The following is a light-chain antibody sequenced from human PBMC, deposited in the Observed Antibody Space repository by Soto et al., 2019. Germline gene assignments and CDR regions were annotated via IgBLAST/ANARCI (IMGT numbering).Light chain of an antibody. CDR3: QQYYSTPIH. J-gene: IGKJ3*01. CDR1: QSILYSSNNKNY. V-gene: IGKV4-1*01. CDR2: WAS. Sequence: DIVTTQSPDSLAVSLGERATINCKSSQSILYSSNNKNYLAWYQQKPGQPPKLLIYWASTRESGVPDRFSGSGSGTDFTLTISSLQAEDVAVYYCQQYYSTPIHFGPGTKVDIK.